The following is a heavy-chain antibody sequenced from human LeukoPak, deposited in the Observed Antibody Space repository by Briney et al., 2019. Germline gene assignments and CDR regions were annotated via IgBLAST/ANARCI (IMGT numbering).Heavy chain of an antibody. CDR3: ARDGTAAGLYFDL. CDR2: IRQDGSEK. CDR1: GFTFTDYW. J-gene: IGHJ4*01. V-gene: IGHV3-7*01. D-gene: IGHD6-13*01. Sequence: PGGSLRLSCEVSGFTFTDYWMNWVRQAPGKGPEWVASIRQDGSEKNYVDSVKGRFTISRDNTKNSLSLQLSGLRAEDTAVYYGARDGTAAGLYFDLWGQGTLVTVSS.